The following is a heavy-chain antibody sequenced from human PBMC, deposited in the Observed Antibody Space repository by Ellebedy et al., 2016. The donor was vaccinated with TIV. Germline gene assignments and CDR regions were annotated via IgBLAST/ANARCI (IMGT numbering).Heavy chain of an antibody. CDR2: INPNSGGT. V-gene: IGHV1-2*02. D-gene: IGHD4-11*01. CDR3: ARETTVTALDGMDV. Sequence: ASVQVSCKASGYTFTSYAMHWVRQAPGQRLEWMGWINPNSGGTNYAQKFQGRVTMTRDTSISTAYMELSRLRSDDTAVYYCARETTVTALDGMDVWGLGTTVTVSS. J-gene: IGHJ6*02. CDR1: GYTFTSYA.